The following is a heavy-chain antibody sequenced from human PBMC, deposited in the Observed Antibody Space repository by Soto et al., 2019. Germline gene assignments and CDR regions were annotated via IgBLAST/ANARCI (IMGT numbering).Heavy chain of an antibody. CDR1: GYTFTSYY. J-gene: IGHJ3*02. CDR3: AREYSSGWDSDDDAFDI. CDR2: INPSGGST. Sequence: ASVKVSCKASGYTFTSYYMHWVRQAPGQGLEWMGIINPSGGSTSYAQKFQGRVTMTRDTSTSTVYMELSSLRSEDTAVYYCAREYSSGWDSDDDAFDIWCQGTMVTVSS. D-gene: IGHD6-19*01. V-gene: IGHV1-46*03.